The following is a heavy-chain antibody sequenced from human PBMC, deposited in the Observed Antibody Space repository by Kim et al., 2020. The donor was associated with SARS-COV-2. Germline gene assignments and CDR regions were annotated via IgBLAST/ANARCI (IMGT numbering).Heavy chain of an antibody. CDR3: APQETYGGNPLDV. Sequence: YYPESGRGRFTNSRDNAKNSLYLEMNSLTDEDTAVYYCAPQETYGGNPLDVWGQGTLVTVSS. V-gene: IGHV3-48*02. J-gene: IGHJ4*02. D-gene: IGHD4-17*01.